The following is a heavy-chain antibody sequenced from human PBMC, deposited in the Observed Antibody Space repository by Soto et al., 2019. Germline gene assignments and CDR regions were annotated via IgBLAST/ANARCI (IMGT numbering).Heavy chain of an antibody. J-gene: IGHJ6*03. CDR2: INHSGST. CDR3: ARGDTAGSIYRYHYYMDF. V-gene: IGHV4-34*01. CDR1: GGSFSGYY. Sequence: SETLSLTCAVYGGSFSGYYWSWIRQPPGKGLEWIGEINHSGSTNYNPSLKSRVTVSVDTSKNQFSLKLSSVTAADTAVYYCARGDTAGSIYRYHYYMDFWGKGTTVTVSS. D-gene: IGHD5-18*01.